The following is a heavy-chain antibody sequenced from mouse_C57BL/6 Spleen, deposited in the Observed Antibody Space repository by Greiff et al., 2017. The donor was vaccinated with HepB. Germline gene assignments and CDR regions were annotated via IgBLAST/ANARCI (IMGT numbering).Heavy chain of an antibody. CDR3: ARRPLYDGGYYAMDY. D-gene: IGHD2-12*01. V-gene: IGHV1-50*01. CDR2: IDPSDSYT. J-gene: IGHJ4*01. Sequence: QVHVKQPGAELVKPGASVKLSCKASGYTFTSYWMQWVKQRPGQGLEWIGEIDPSDSYTNYNQKFKGKATLTVDTSSSTAYMQLSSLTSEDSAVYYCARRPLYDGGYYAMDYWGQGTSVTVSS. CDR1: GYTFTSYW.